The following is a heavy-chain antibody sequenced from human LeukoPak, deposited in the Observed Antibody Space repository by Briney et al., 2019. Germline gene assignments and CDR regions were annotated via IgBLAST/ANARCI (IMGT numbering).Heavy chain of an antibody. CDR1: GFTFSSYW. CDR3: ARGPSGYHNT. CDR2: IKKDGSEK. J-gene: IGHJ4*02. Sequence: GGSLRLSCAASGFTFSSYWMSWVRQAPGKGLEWVANIKKDGSEKYYADSVKGRFTISRDSAKTSLYLQMNSLRAEDTAVYYCARGPSGYHNTGGQGTLVTVSS. D-gene: IGHD5-12*01. V-gene: IGHV3-7*01.